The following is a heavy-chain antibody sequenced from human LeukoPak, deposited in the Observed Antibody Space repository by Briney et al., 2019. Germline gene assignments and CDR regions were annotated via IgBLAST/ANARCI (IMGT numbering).Heavy chain of an antibody. D-gene: IGHD3-22*01. CDR2: IYDSGST. CDR1: GGSISSYY. V-gene: IGHV4-59*01. CDR3: ARDTRAYDSSGYSYFDY. J-gene: IGHJ4*02. Sequence: PSETLSLTCTVSGGSISSYYWTWIRQPPGKGLEWIGYIYDSGSTNYNPSLKSRVTISVDTSKNQFSLKLSSVTAADTAVYYCARDTRAYDSSGYSYFDYWGRGTLVSVSS.